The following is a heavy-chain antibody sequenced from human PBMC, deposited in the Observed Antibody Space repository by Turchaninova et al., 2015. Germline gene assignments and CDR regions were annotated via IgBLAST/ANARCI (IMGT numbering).Heavy chain of an antibody. J-gene: IGHJ6*03. CDR3: ARGVMVTTGYYYLDV. CDR1: GYPFIIYG. V-gene: IGHV1-18*01. D-gene: IGHD4-17*01. Sequence: QVDLVQSATEVKKPGASVKVSCRASGYPFIIYGINWVRKAPGQGLEWMGWSSPYNGNTNYAQKLQGGVTMTTDTSTSTAYLEVRSLRSGDTAVYYCARGVMVTTGYYYLDVWGKGTTVTVSS. CDR2: SSPYNGNT.